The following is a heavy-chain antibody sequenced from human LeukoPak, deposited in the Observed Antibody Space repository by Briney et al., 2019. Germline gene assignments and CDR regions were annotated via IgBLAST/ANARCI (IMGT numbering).Heavy chain of an antibody. D-gene: IGHD6-13*01. V-gene: IGHV3-30-3*01. J-gene: IGHJ4*02. CDR3: AREGTSQQLVPPYFDY. CDR2: ISYDGSNK. Sequence: GGSLRLSCAASGFTFSSYAMHGARQAPGKGRGGGAFISYDGSNKYYADSVKGRFTISRDNSKNTLYLQMNSLRAEDTAVYYCAREGTSQQLVPPYFDYWGQGTLVTVSS. CDR1: GFTFSSYA.